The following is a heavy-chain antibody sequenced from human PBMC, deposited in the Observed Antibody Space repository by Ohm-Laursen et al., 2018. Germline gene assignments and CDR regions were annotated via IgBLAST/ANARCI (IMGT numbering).Heavy chain of an antibody. CDR3: ARDTGGLDF. V-gene: IGHV4-59*01. CDR2: IYYSGST. CDR1: GGSINSYY. D-gene: IGHD3-10*01. Sequence: GTLSLTCAVSGGSINSYYWSWIRQPPGKGLEWIGYIYYSGSTNYNPSLKSRVTISVDTSKNQFSLKLSSVTAADTAVYFCARDTGGLDFWGQGTLVTVSS. J-gene: IGHJ4*02.